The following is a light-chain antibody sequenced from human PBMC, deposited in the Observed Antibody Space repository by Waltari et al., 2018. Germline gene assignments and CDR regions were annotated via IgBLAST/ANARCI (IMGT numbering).Light chain of an antibody. CDR2: DVA. Sequence: QSALTQPASVSASPGQSITISCTGTSSDIGGYHYVSWYQQHPGKVPKLMIYDVARWPSGASNRFSGSKSGNTASLTISGLQAEDEADYYCASYTSTNTVIFGGGTKVTVL. CDR1: SSDIGGYHY. V-gene: IGLV2-14*03. CDR3: ASYTSTNTVI. J-gene: IGLJ2*01.